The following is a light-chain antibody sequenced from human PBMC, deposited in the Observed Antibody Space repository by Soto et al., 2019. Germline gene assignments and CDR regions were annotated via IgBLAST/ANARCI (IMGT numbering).Light chain of an antibody. V-gene: IGLV1-44*01. J-gene: IGLJ2*01. CDR1: RSNLGSNP. CDR2: GNN. Sequence: QSVLTQPPSASGTPGQRVTISCSGSRSNLGSNPVNCYQKVPGTTPQHLIYGNNQRPSWVLDRLSGSKSGTSASPAISWLQSADESTYYCSAWDDSLHGPVFGGGTKLTVL. CDR3: SAWDDSLHGPV.